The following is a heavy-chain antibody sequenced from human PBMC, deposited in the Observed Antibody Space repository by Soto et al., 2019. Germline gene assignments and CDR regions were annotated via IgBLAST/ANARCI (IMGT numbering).Heavy chain of an antibody. Sequence: QVQLVQSGAEVKKPGASVKVSCKASGYAFTNYGISWVRQAPGQGLEWMGWVSAYNGNTNYAQKLQGRVTMTTDFSTNTAYTELRSLRSDDTAVYYCARLREDVYNLNYWGQGTLVTVSS. CDR2: VSAYNGNT. CDR1: GYAFTNYG. V-gene: IGHV1-18*01. D-gene: IGHD1-1*01. J-gene: IGHJ4*02. CDR3: ARLREDVYNLNY.